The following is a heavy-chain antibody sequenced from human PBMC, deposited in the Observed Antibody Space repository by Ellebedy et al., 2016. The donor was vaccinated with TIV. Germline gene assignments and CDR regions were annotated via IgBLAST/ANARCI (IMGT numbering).Heavy chain of an antibody. Sequence: GESLKISCEASGFNFGIYWTSWVRQTPEKGQEWVAKIKEDGSKKDYVDSVKGRFTISRDNAKNSLSLQMDSLRAEDTGIYYCARTLTYFDAWGQGTPVTVSS. CDR1: GFNFGIYW. J-gene: IGHJ4*02. CDR2: IKEDGSKK. CDR3: ARTLTYFDA. D-gene: IGHD3/OR15-3a*01. V-gene: IGHV3-7*01.